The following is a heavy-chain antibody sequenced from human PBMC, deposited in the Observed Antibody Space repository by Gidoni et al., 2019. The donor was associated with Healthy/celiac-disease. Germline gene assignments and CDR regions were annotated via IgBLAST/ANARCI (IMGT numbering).Heavy chain of an antibody. CDR2: ISSSSSYI. V-gene: IGHV3-21*01. CDR3: ARDHCSGGSCYSMDY. CDR1: GFTFSSYS. J-gene: IGHJ4*02. Sequence: EVQLVESGGGLVKPGGSLRLSCAASGFTFSSYSMNWVRQAPGKGLGWVSSISSSSSYIYYADSVKGRFTISRDNAKNSLYLQMNSLRAEDTAVYYCARDHCSGGSCYSMDYWGQGTLVTVSS. D-gene: IGHD2-15*01.